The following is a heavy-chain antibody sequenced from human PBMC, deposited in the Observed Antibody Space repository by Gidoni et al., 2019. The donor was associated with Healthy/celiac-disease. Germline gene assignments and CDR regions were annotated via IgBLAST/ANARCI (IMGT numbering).Heavy chain of an antibody. Sequence: TLXXXGPTLVKPTQTLXLTCTFSGFSLSTSGVGVGWIRQPPGKALDWLALIYWDGDKRYRPSLKCRLXXPKXTXKNXXXLTXXNMXXXDTAXYYCXXRVXXXFLXXYWGXXTLXXXSS. CDR2: IYWDGDK. CDR1: GFSLSTSGVG. CDR3: XXRVXXXFLXXY. J-gene: IGHJ4*01. V-gene: IGHV2-5*02.